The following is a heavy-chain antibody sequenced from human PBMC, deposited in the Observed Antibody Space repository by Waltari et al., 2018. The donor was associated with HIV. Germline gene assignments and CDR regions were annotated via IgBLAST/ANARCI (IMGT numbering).Heavy chain of an antibody. Sequence: QVQLVQSGAEVKKPGASVTVSCKVSGYTLTELSMHSVRQAPGKGLEWRGGFDPEDGETIYAQKFQGRVTMTEDTSTDTAYMELSSLRSEDTAVYYCATGEFKEQWLSPLRYWGQGTLVTVSS. V-gene: IGHV1-24*01. CDR2: FDPEDGET. D-gene: IGHD6-19*01. CDR3: ATGEFKEQWLSPLRY. CDR1: GYTLTELS. J-gene: IGHJ4*02.